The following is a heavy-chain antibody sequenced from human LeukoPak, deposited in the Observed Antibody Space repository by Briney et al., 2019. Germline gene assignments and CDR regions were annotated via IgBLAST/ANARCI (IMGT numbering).Heavy chain of an antibody. V-gene: IGHV3-53*01. D-gene: IGHD4-17*01. CDR1: GFTVSRNY. CDR2: IYSGGST. J-gene: IGHJ3*02. Sequence: PGGSLRLSCAASGFTVSRNYMRWVRQARGKGLEWGSDIYSGGSTYYADSVKGRFTISRDNSKNTLYLQMNSLRAEDTAVYYCARAYGDYSLGAFDIWGQGTMVTVSS. CDR3: ARAYGDYSLGAFDI.